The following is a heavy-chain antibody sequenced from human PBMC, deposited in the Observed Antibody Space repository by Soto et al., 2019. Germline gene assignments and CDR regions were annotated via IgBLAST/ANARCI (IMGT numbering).Heavy chain of an antibody. CDR1: GFPISRPYS. D-gene: IGHD3-10*01. CDR2: ISHTGTT. CDR3: ERVPMVSRESDHGGVDV. Sequence: SETLSLTCLVSGFPISRPYSWGWVRQPPGKGLEWIGSISHTGTTSHSPSLTSRVSISVDTSKNQVSLKLTSVTAADTAVYFCERVPMVSRESDHGGVDVWGHGST. J-gene: IGHJ6*02. V-gene: IGHV4-38-2*02.